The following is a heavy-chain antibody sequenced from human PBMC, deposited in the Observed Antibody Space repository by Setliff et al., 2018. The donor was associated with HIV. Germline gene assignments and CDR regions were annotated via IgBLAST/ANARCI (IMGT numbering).Heavy chain of an antibody. V-gene: IGHV4-59*12. D-gene: IGHD2-21*02. Sequence: SETLSLTCSLSGGSFSGYHWNWSRQPAGKRLEWIGCTYYGGRTYYSPSLKSRVTISVDTSKNQFSLSLTSVTAADTAVYYCARGVPLLPPHNWGQGTLVTVSS. J-gene: IGHJ4*02. CDR3: ARGVPLLPPHN. CDR2: TYYGGRT. CDR1: GGSFSGYH.